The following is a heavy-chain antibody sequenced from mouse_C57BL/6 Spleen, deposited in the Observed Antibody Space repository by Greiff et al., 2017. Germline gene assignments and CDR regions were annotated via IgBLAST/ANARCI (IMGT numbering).Heavy chain of an antibody. CDR3: ARGSSGLDY. CDR2: ISDGGSYT. J-gene: IGHJ2*01. CDR1: GFTFSSYA. D-gene: IGHD3-2*02. V-gene: IGHV5-4*03. Sequence: DVKLVESGGGLVKPGGSLKLSCAASGFTFSSYAMSWVRQTPEKRLEWVATISDGGSYTYYPDNVKGRFTISRDNAKNNLYLQMSHLRSEDTAMYYCARGSSGLDYWGQGTTLTVSS.